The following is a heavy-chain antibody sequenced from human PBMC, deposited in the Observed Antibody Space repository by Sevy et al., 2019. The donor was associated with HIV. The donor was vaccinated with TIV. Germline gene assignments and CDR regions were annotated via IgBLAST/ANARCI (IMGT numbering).Heavy chain of an antibody. CDR3: TTDSSNRGLSALLDY. Sequence: GGSLRLSCAASGFTFSNAWMSWVRQAPGKGLEWVGRIKSKTDGGTTDYAAPVKDRFTISRDDSKNTLYLKMNSLKTDDTAIYYCTTDSSNRGLSALLDYWGQGTLVTVSS. CDR1: GFTFSNAW. V-gene: IGHV3-15*01. D-gene: IGHD3-10*01. J-gene: IGHJ4*02. CDR2: IKSKTDGGTT.